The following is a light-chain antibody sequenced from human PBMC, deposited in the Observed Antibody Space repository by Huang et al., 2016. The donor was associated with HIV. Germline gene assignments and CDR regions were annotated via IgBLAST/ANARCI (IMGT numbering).Light chain of an antibody. J-gene: IGKJ4*01. CDR3: MQGTHLFT. V-gene: IGKV2-30*02. Sequence: VVLTQSPLYLSVTLGQPASISCRSSQSLIHSNGNTYLNWFQQRPGQSPRRLISQVARRDSGVTDRFSGSGSGTDFTLKISRVEAEDVGVYYCMQGTHLFTFGGGTRVDIK. CDR1: QSLIHSNGNTY. CDR2: QVA.